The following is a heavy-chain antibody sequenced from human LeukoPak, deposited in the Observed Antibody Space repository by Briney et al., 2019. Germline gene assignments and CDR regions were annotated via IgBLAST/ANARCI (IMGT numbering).Heavy chain of an antibody. CDR3: ARSGREATEIDY. Sequence: GGSLRLSCAASGFTFSDYFMSWVRQAPGEGLEWLSYINGRGTYIDYAESLKGRITISRDNAQNSLYLQMNSLRVEDTAVYYCARSGREATEIDYWGQGTLVTVSS. CDR2: INGRGTYI. V-gene: IGHV3-11*06. J-gene: IGHJ4*02. CDR1: GFTFSDYF. D-gene: IGHD1-1*01.